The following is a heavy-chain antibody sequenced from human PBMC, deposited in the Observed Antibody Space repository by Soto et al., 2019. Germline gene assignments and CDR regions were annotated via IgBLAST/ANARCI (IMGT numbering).Heavy chain of an antibody. J-gene: IGHJ6*02. Sequence: ASVKVSCKASGGTFSSNAISWVRQAPGQGLEWMGGIIPIFGTANYAQKFQGRVTITADESTSTAYMELSSLRSEDTAVYYCARDKAGRRFGELLGGMNVWGQGTTVTVSS. CDR2: IIPIFGTA. CDR1: GGTFSSNA. CDR3: ARDKAGRRFGELLGGMNV. V-gene: IGHV1-69*13. D-gene: IGHD3-10*01.